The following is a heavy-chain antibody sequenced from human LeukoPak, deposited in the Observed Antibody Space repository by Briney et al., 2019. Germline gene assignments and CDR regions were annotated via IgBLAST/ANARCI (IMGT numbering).Heavy chain of an antibody. Sequence: GGSLRLSCAASGFTFSSYAMSWVRQSPGKGLEWVSGISGSLGNTYYADSVKGRFTISRDNSKNTLYLQMNSLRAEDTAVYYCARYQRPDAFDIWGQGSMVTVSS. CDR2: ISGSLGNT. CDR1: GFTFSSYA. J-gene: IGHJ3*02. D-gene: IGHD1-14*01. V-gene: IGHV3-23*01. CDR3: ARYQRPDAFDI.